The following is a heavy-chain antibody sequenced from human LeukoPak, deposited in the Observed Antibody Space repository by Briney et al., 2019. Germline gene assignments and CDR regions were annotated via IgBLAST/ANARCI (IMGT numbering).Heavy chain of an antibody. CDR1: GFTFSSNG. V-gene: IGHV3-30*02. D-gene: IGHD3-22*01. J-gene: IGHJ4*02. CDR2: IQYDGSKK. CDR3: AKTRGNTMIVVGPFDY. Sequence: GGSLRLSCVASGFTFSSNGMHWVRQAPGKGLEWVTFIQYDGSKKYYADSVKGRFTISRDNSKNTLYLQMKSLRAEDTAIYYCAKTRGNTMIVVGPFDYWGQGTLVTASS.